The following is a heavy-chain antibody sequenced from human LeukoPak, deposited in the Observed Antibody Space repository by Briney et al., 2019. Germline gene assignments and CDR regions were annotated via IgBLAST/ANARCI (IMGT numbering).Heavy chain of an antibody. J-gene: IGHJ4*02. V-gene: IGHV3-49*03. CDR1: GFTFGDYL. D-gene: IGHD6-19*01. CDR3: SRGSGWLSAY. Sequence: GGSLILSCTASGFTFGDYLMSWFRQAPGKGLEWIGFISGGTTEYAASVKGRFTISRDDSTSIAYLQMNRLTTEDTAVYYCSRGSGWLSAYWGQGALVTVSS. CDR2: ISGGTT.